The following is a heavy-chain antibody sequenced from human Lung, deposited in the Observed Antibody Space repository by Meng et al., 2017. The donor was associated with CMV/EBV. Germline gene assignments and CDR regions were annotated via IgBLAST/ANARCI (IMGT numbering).Heavy chain of an antibody. CDR2: INHSGST. CDR1: DGSFSVYY. J-gene: IGHJ6*02. CDR3: AREGSGSSRFGYYGMDV. Sequence: SETLSLXCAVHDGSFSVYYWSWIRQPPGKGLEWIGEINHSGSTNYNPSLKSRVAMSVDTSKNQLSLRLNSVTAADTAVYYCAREGSGSSRFGYYGMDVWGQGXTVTFSS. V-gene: IGHV4-34*01. D-gene: IGHD6-25*01.